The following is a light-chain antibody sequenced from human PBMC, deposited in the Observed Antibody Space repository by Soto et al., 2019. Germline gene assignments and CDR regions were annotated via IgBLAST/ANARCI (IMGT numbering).Light chain of an antibody. Sequence: DIQITQNHSTLSAYVGDRVTITCRASQSISSWLAWYQQKPGKAPKLLIYKASTLETGVPSRFSGSGSGTEFTLSISSLQPDDFRTYYCEEYNAYSMCFGHGTRPEI. CDR3: EEYNAYSMC. J-gene: IGKJ5*01. CDR2: KAS. V-gene: IGKV1-5*03. CDR1: QSISSW.